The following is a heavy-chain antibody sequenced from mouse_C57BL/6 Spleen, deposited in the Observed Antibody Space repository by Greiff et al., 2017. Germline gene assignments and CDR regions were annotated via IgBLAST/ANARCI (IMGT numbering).Heavy chain of an antibody. Sequence: QVQLQQSGPELVKPGASVKISCKASGYAFSSSWMNWVKQRPGKGLEWIGRIYPGDGDPNYNGKFKGKATLTAAKSSSTAYMQLSSLTSEESAVYFWAYYYGSRYYFDYWGQGTTLTVSS. J-gene: IGHJ2*01. D-gene: IGHD1-1*01. CDR2: IYPGDGDP. CDR3: AYYYGSRYYFDY. CDR1: GYAFSSSW. V-gene: IGHV1-82*01.